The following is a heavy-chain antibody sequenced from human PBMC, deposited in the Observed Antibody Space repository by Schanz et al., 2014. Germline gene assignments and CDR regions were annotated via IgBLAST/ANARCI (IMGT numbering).Heavy chain of an antibody. Sequence: VQLLESGGRLVQPGGSLRLSCAASGFTFTNYAMTWVRQAPGKGLEWLAVIWFDGTNKYNADSVKGRFTISRDNSKNTLYLQVNSLRAEDTAVYYCAKHVRSLTGNDYWGQGTLVTVSS. J-gene: IGHJ4*02. D-gene: IGHD3-9*01. CDR1: GFTFTNYA. CDR3: AKHVRSLTGNDY. V-gene: IGHV3-33*06. CDR2: IWFDGTNK.